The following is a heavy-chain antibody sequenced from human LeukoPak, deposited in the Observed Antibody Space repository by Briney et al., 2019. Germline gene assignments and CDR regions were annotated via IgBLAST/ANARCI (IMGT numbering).Heavy chain of an antibody. J-gene: IGHJ6*03. D-gene: IGHD6-6*01. CDR1: GGTLSSYA. Sequence: ASVTVSCKASGGTLSSYAISWVRQAPGQGLEWMGGIIPIFGTANYAQKFQGRVTITADESTSTAYMELSSLRSEDTAVYYCARVPHYSSSPVPYYMDVWGKGTTVTVSS. V-gene: IGHV1-69*13. CDR2: IIPIFGTA. CDR3: ARVPHYSSSPVPYYMDV.